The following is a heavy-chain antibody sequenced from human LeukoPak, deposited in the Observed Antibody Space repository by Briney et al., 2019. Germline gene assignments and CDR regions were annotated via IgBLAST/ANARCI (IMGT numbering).Heavy chain of an antibody. CDR1: GGSISSYY. V-gene: IGHV4-59*01. Sequence: SETLSLTCTVSGGSISSYYWSWIRQPPGKGLEGIGYIYYSGSTNYNPSLKSRVTISVDTSKNQFSLKLSSVTAADTAVYYCARVHKGQNWYFDLWGRAPWSLSPQ. CDR3: ARVHKGQNWYFDL. D-gene: IGHD2-21*01. J-gene: IGHJ2*01. CDR2: IYYSGST.